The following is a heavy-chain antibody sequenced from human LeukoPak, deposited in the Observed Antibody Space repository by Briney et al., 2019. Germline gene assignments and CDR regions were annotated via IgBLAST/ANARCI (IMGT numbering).Heavy chain of an antibody. J-gene: IGHJ5*02. V-gene: IGHV3-23*01. CDR2: IRTSGDNT. CDR3: AKCVTGWPNWFDP. CDR1: GFTFSSHA. Sequence: GGSLRLSCAASGFTFSSHAVSWVRQAPGKGLEWVSTIRTSGDNTYYADPVKGRFTISRDNSKNTLYLQMISLRAEDTALYYCAKCVTGWPNWFDPWGQGTLVTVSS. D-gene: IGHD6-19*01.